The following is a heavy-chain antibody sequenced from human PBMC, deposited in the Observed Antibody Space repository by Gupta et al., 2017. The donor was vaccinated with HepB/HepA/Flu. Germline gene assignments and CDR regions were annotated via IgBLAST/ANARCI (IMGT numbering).Heavy chain of an antibody. CDR3: AKVGGSSSVYYYYGMDV. CDR2: ISGSGGST. Sequence: EEQLLESGGGLVQPGGSLRLSCAASRFTFRTYAMTWVRQAPGKGLEWVSSISGSGGSTYYEDSVKGRFTISRDNSKNTLYLQMNSLRAEDTAVYYCAKVGGSSSVYYYYGMDVWGQGTTVTVSS. V-gene: IGHV3-23*01. CDR1: RFTFRTYA. D-gene: IGHD6-6*01. J-gene: IGHJ6*02.